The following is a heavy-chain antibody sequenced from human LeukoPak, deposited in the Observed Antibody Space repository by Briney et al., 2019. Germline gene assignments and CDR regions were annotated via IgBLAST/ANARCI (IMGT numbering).Heavy chain of an antibody. D-gene: IGHD4-17*01. CDR1: GYTFTGYY. CDR3: ARGPDYGDYCWDY. CDR2: INPNSGGT. J-gene: IGHJ4*02. Sequence: GASVKVSCKAFGYTFTGYYMHWVRQAPGQGLEWMGWINPNSGGTNYAQKFQGRVTMTRDTSISTAYMELSRLRSDDTAVYYCARGPDYGDYCWDYWGQGTLVTVSS. V-gene: IGHV1-2*02.